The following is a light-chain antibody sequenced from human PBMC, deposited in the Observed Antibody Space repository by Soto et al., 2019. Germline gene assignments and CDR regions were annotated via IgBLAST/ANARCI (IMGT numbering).Light chain of an antibody. CDR2: DAS. J-gene: IGKJ2*02. CDR1: QSVSSY. CDR3: QQPSNWPPCT. Sequence: ESLLTQSPATLSSSPGERATLSCRASQSVSSYLAWYQQKPGQAPRLLIYDASNRATGIPARFSGSGSGTDFTLTISSREPEDFAVSYCQQPSNWPPCTFGQGTKLEIK. V-gene: IGKV3-11*01.